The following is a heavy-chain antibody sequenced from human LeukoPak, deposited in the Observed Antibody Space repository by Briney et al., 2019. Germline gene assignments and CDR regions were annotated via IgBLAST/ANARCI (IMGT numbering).Heavy chain of an antibody. CDR1: GGSISSGSYY. J-gene: IGHJ6*03. D-gene: IGHD2-15*01. CDR3: ARFPGSAEYRHYYYMDV. V-gene: IGHV4-61*02. CDR2: IYTSGST. Sequence: PSETLSLTCTVSGGSISSGSYYWSWIRQPAGKGLEWIGRIYTSGSTNYNPSLKSRVTISVDTSKTQFSLKLSSVTAADTAVYYCARFPGSAEYRHYYYMDVWGKGTTVTVSS.